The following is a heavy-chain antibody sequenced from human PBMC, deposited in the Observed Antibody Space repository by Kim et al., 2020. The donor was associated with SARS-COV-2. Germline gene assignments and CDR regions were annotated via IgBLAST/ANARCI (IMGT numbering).Heavy chain of an antibody. CDR3: GLFRTHSDYYYYGMDV. V-gene: IGHV4-31*03. CDR2: IYYSGST. Sequence: SETLSLTCTVSGGSISSGGYYWSWIRQHPGKGLEWIGYIYYSGSTYYNPSLKSRVTISVDTSKNQFSLKLSSVTAADTAVYYCGLFRTHSDYYYYGMDVWGQGTTVTVSS. D-gene: IGHD1-26*01. J-gene: IGHJ6*02. CDR1: GGSISSGGYY.